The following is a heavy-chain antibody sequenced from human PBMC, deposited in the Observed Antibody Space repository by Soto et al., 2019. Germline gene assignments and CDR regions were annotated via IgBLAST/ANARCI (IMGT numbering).Heavy chain of an antibody. V-gene: IGHV1-69*02. CDR1: GGTFSSYT. J-gene: IGHJ4*02. Sequence: KKRAASVKVSCKASGGTFSSYTISWVRQAPGQGLEWMGRIIPILGIANYAQKLQGRVTITAAKATSTAYMELSSLRSEDTAVYYCASPPRSAATIHFDYWGQGTLVTVSS. CDR2: IIPILGIA. CDR3: ASPPRSAATIHFDY. D-gene: IGHD5-12*01.